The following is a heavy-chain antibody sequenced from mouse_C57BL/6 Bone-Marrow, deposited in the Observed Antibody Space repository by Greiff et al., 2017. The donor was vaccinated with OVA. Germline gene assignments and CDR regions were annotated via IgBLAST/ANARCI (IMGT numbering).Heavy chain of an antibody. V-gene: IGHV1-15*01. CDR1: GYTFTDYE. Sequence: VQGVESGAELVRPGASVTLSCKASGYTFTDYEMHWVKQTPVHGLEWIGAIDPETGGTAYNQKFKGKAILTADKSSSTAYMELRSLTSEDSAGYFCTRKPFYYDYDEYFDVWGTGTTVTVSS. CDR3: TRKPFYYDYDEYFDV. CDR2: IDPETGGT. D-gene: IGHD2-4*01. J-gene: IGHJ1*03.